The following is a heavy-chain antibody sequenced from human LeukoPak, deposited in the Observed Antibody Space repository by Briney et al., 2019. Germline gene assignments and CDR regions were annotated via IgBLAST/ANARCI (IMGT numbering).Heavy chain of an antibody. CDR3: ARRGADYYFDY. D-gene: IGHD3-10*01. V-gene: IGHV3-23*01. CDR2: ISADGGDT. CDR1: GFTFTRNS. Sequence: GGSLRLFCAASGFTFTRNSMGWVRQAPGEGLEWVSLISADGGDTWYADSVKGRFTISRDTSKNSLYLQMISLRAEDTAVYYCARRGADYYFDYSGQGALVSVSS. J-gene: IGHJ4*02.